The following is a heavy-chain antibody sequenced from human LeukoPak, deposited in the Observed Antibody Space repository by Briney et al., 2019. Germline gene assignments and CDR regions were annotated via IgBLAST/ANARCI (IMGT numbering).Heavy chain of an antibody. V-gene: IGHV1-46*01. J-gene: IGHJ4*02. CDR2: INPSGDST. Sequence: ASVTVSCKASGYIFTSYYMHWLRQAPGQGLEWMGIINPSGDSTNYAQKFQGRVTMTGDTSTSTVYMELSSLRSEDTAVYYCARATYITGWHYFDNWGQGTLVTVSS. CDR1: GYIFTSYY. D-gene: IGHD6-25*01. CDR3: ARATYITGWHYFDN.